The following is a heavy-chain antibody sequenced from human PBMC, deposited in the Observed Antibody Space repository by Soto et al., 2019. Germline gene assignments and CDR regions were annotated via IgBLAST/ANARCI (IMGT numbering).Heavy chain of an antibody. V-gene: IGHV3-30*18. Sequence: QEQLVESGGGVVQPGRSLRLSCVVSGFTFSTYGMHWVRQAPGKGLEWVAVVSFDGSKKYTTDSVKGRFTISRDNSKNTLHLQMNDLRPYDTAGDYCAKAMVHMGRDFDLWGQGTLVTVSS. J-gene: IGHJ4*02. D-gene: IGHD3-10*01. CDR2: VSFDGSKK. CDR3: AKAMVHMGRDFDL. CDR1: GFTFSTYG.